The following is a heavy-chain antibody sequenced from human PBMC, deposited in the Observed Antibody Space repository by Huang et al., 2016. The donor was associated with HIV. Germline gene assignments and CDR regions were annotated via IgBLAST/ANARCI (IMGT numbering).Heavy chain of an antibody. CDR3: VKGDIVGTANFFDY. CDR2: ISWDSANI. CDR1: GFRFDSSY. V-gene: IGHV3-9*01. J-gene: IGHJ4*02. Sequence: EVQLVESGGNLIQTGGSLRIACADSGFRFDSSYMYWVRQAPGKGLEWVLSISWDSANIAYGDSVKGRFTISRDNARNSLYLQMNSLRPDDTALYYCVKGDIVGTANFFDYWGQGTQVSVSS. D-gene: IGHD1-26*01.